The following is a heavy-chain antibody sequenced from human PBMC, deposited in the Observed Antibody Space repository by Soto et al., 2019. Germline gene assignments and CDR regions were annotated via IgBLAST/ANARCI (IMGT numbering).Heavy chain of an antibody. J-gene: IGHJ5*02. CDR3: ARAYNWFAP. Sequence: PSETLSLTCNVSGASLSGYYWSWIRQPPGKGLEWIGYIYYSGSTNYNPSLKSRVTISVDTSKNQFSLNLSSVTAADTAVYYCARAYNWFAPWGKATLCTFAS. V-gene: IGHV4-59*01. CDR2: IYYSGST. CDR1: GASLSGYY.